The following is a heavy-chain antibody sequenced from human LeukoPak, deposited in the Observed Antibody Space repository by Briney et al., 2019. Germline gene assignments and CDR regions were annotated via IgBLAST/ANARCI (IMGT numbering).Heavy chain of an antibody. CDR3: AKDPSGQYCTGGSCFS. J-gene: IGHJ1*01. CDR1: GFTFSTYA. D-gene: IGHD2-15*01. Sequence: GGSLRLSCAASGFTFSTYAMSWVRQAPGKGLEWVSGISDTGGTMFYADAVKGRFTISRDSSKNTLYLQMNSLRAEDTAIYYCAKDPSGQYCTGGSCFSWGQGTLVTVSS. CDR2: ISDTGGTM. V-gene: IGHV3-23*01.